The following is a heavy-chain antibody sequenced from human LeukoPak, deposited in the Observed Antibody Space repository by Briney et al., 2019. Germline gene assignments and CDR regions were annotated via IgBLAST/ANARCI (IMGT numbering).Heavy chain of an antibody. Sequence: GGSLRLSCAASGFTFSSYGMHWVRQAPGKGLEWVAGLWYDGSNEYYADSVKGRFTISRDNSKNTLFLQMNSLRDENTAVYYCAKEGYSGYAFFDYWGQGTLVNVSS. CDR1: GFTFSSYG. J-gene: IGHJ4*02. V-gene: IGHV3-33*06. D-gene: IGHD5-12*01. CDR2: LWYDGSNE. CDR3: AKEGYSGYAFFDY.